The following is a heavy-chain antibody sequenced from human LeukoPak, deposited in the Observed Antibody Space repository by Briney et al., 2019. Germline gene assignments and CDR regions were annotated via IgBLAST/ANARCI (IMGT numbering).Heavy chain of an antibody. V-gene: IGHV3-23*01. CDR1: GFTFSSYA. J-gene: IGHJ4*02. D-gene: IGHD6-25*01. CDR3: AKVGYSSGWGGYYFDY. Sequence: GGSLRLSCAASGFTFSSYAMSWVRQAPGKGLEWVSAISGSGGSTYYADSVKGRFTISRDNSKNTLYLQMNSLRAEDTAVYYCAKVGYSSGWGGYYFDYWGQGTLVTVSS. CDR2: ISGSGGST.